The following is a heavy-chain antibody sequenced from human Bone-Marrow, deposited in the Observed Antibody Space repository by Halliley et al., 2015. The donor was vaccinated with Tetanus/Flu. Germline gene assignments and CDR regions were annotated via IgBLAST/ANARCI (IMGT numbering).Heavy chain of an antibody. D-gene: IGHD4-17*01. Sequence: PPGKGLEWIGEVYHDGGTNSTPSLKSRVPISLDKSKTQFSLKRGSVTAADTAVYYCADAPAGLWGQGTLVTVSS. CDR2: VYHDGGT. V-gene: IGHV4-4*02. CDR3: ADAPAGL. J-gene: IGHJ4*02.